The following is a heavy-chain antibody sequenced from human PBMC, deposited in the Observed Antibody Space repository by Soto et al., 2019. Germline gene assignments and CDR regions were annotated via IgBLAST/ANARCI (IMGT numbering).Heavy chain of an antibody. CDR3: SRTHSSSCLFCAFDI. V-gene: IGHV1-18*01. Sequence: QVQLVQSGAEVKKPGASVKVSCKASGYTFTSYGIRWVRQAPGQGLEWMGWISAYNGNTNYAQKLQGRVPMTTDTSTSTGYMEVRSLRSDDTGVYYCSRTHSSSCLFCAFDIWGQGTMVTVSS. CDR2: ISAYNGNT. CDR1: GYTFTSYG. J-gene: IGHJ3*02. D-gene: IGHD6-13*01.